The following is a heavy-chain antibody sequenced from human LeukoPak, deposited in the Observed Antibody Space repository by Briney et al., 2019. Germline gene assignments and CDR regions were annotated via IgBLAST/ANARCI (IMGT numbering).Heavy chain of an antibody. CDR1: GYTFTGYY. CDR2: INPNSGGT. CDR3: ARDLVLLWFGDRFHYYYYYGMDV. J-gene: IGHJ6*02. D-gene: IGHD3-10*01. Sequence: ASVKVSCKASGYTFTGYYMHWVRQAPGQGLEWMGWINPNSGGTNYAQKFQGRATMTRDTSISTAYVELSRLRSDDTAVYYCARDLVLLWFGDRFHYYYYYGMDVWGQGTTVTVSS. V-gene: IGHV1-2*02.